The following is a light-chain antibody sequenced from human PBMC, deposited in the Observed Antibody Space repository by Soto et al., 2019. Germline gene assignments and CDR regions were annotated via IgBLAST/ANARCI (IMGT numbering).Light chain of an antibody. CDR3: QQHSNWPLT. CDR1: QSVSSS. V-gene: IGKV3-11*01. Sequence: EIVLIQSPATLSLSPGERATLSCRASQSVSSSLAWYQQNPGQAPRLLIFDASNRATGIPARFSGSGSGTDFTLTISSLEPEDFTVYYCQQHSNWPLTFGGGTKV. CDR2: DAS. J-gene: IGKJ4*01.